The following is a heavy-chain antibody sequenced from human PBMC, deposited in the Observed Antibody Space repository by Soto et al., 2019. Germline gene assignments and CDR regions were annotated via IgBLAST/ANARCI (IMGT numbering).Heavy chain of an antibody. V-gene: IGHV4-31*03. CDR2: IYVTGAV. CDR1: GAALNRGNYY. J-gene: IGHJ5*02. Sequence: PSETLSLTCSVSGAALNRGNYYWSGILQVPGKGLEWIGHIYVTGAVDYNPSLRDRITISQDTSERQCSLNLRLVTAADTAVYYCAGLRIATNHYKWFDPWGQGTLVTVSS. CDR3: AGLRIATNHYKWFDP. D-gene: IGHD2-21*01.